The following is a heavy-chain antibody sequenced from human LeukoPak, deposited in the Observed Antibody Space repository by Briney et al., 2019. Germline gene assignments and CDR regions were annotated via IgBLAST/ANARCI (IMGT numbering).Heavy chain of an antibody. CDR3: ARDFDASGSGVYY. CDR1: GFTLRDYS. D-gene: IGHD3-10*01. CDR2: MASSGRTI. V-gene: IGHV3-11*04. J-gene: IGHJ4*02. Sequence: GGSLRLSCAVSGFTLRDYSMTWIRQAPGKGLECVSYMASSGRTIYSADSVMGRFTVSRDNTKNSLYLQMTSLSAEDTAVYYCARDFDASGSGVYYWGQGTLVTVSS.